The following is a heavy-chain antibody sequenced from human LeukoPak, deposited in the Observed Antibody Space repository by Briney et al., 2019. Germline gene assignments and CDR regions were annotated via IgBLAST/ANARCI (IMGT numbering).Heavy chain of an antibody. CDR1: GFTFISYA. J-gene: IGHJ4*02. D-gene: IGHD6-19*01. CDR3: AKDKGIAVAGGVWGFDY. CDR2: ISGSGGSR. Sequence: PGGSLRLSCAASGFTFISYAMSWVRQAPGKGLEWVSAISGSGGSRYYADSVKGRFTISRDNSKNTLYLQMNSLRAEDTAVYYCAKDKGIAVAGGVWGFDYWGQGTLVTVSS. V-gene: IGHV3-23*01.